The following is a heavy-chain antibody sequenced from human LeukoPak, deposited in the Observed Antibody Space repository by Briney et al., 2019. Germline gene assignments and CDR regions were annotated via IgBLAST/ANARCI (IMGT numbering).Heavy chain of an antibody. V-gene: IGHV1-2*02. CDR2: INPNSGGT. Sequence: ASVKVSCKASGYTFIGYYIHWVRQAPGQGLEWMGWINPNSGGTNYAQKFQGRVTMTRDTSISTAYMELSSLRSEDTAVYYCAREWGSGSYYAYYYYGMDVWGQGTTVTVSS. J-gene: IGHJ6*02. CDR1: GYTFIGYY. D-gene: IGHD3-10*01. CDR3: AREWGSGSYYAYYYYGMDV.